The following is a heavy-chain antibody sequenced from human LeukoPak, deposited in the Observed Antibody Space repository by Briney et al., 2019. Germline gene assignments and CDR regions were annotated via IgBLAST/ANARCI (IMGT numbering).Heavy chain of an antibody. CDR3: AKDERQWLVVGYYFDY. CDR2: ISYDGSNK. Sequence: PGRSLRLPCAASGFTFSSYGMHWVRQAPGKGLEWVAVISYDGSNKYYADSVKGRFTISRDNSKNTLYLQMNSLRAEDTAVYYCAKDERQWLVVGYYFDYWGQGTLVTVSS. V-gene: IGHV3-30*18. D-gene: IGHD6-19*01. J-gene: IGHJ4*02. CDR1: GFTFSSYG.